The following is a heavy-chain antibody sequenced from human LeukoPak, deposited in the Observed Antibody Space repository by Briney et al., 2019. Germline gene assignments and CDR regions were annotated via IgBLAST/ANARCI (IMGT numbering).Heavy chain of an antibody. V-gene: IGHV1-46*01. J-gene: IGHJ5*02. CDR2: INPSGGST. CDR1: GYTFTSYY. CDR3: ARAKDYYDSSGYVRGRNWFDP. D-gene: IGHD3-22*01. Sequence: ASVKVSCKASGYTFTSYYMHWVRQAPGQGLEWMGIINPSGGSTSYAQKFQGRVTMTRDMSTSTVYMELSSLRSEDTAVYYCARAKDYYDSSGYVRGRNWFDPWGQGTLVTVSS.